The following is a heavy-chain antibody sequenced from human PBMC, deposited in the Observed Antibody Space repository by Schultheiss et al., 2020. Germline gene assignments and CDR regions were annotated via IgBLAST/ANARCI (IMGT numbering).Heavy chain of an antibody. CDR2: IYYSGST. CDR3: ARHPRYDFWSIPTGGWFDP. J-gene: IGHJ5*02. CDR1: GGSISSGSYY. Sequence: SATLSLTCTVSGGSISSGSYYWSWLRQPPGKGLEWIGYIYYSGSTYYNPSLKSRVTISVDTSKNQFSLKLSSVTAADTAVYYCARHPRYDFWSIPTGGWFDPWGQGTLVNGYS. D-gene: IGHD3-3*01. V-gene: IGHV4-61*01.